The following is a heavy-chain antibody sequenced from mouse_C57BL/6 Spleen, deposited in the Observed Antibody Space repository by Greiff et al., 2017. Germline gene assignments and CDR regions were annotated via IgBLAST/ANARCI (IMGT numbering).Heavy chain of an antibody. V-gene: IGHV1-81*01. CDR3: ASPSTTVVATPFDY. J-gene: IGHJ2*01. CDR2: IYPRSGNT. Sequence: VQLQQSGAELARPGASVKLSCKASGYTFTSYGISWVKQRTGQGLEWIGEIYPRSGNTYYNEKFKGKATLTADKSSRTAYMELRSLTSEDSAVYFWASPSTTVVATPFDYWGQGTTLTVSS. D-gene: IGHD1-1*01. CDR1: GYTFTSYG.